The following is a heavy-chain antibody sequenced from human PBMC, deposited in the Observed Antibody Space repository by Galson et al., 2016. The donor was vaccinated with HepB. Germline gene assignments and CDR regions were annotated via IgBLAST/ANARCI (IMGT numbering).Heavy chain of an antibody. V-gene: IGHV4-39*07. CDR2: INHGGLT. CDR1: GGSISSSTYY. D-gene: IGHD4-23*01. CDR3: ARYGGNSVYYYGMDV. Sequence: ETLSLTCTVSGGSISSSTYYWAWIRQPPGKGLEWIGIINHGGLTYYNPSLKSRVTISVDTSKKHFSLKLSSVTAADTAVYYCARYGGNSVYYYGMDVWGQGTTVTVSS. J-gene: IGHJ6*02.